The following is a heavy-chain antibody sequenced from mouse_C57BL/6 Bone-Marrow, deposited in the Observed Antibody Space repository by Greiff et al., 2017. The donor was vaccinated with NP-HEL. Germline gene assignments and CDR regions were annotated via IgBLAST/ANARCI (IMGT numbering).Heavy chain of an antibody. J-gene: IGHJ2*01. CDR1: GYTFTNYW. Sequence: QVQLKESGAELVRPGTSVKMSCKASGYTFTNYWIGWAKQRPGHGLEWIGDIYPGGGYTNYNEKFKGKATLTADKSSSTAYMQFSSLTSEDSAIYYCAREGFYYPFDYGGQGTTLTVSS. V-gene: IGHV1-63*01. CDR2: IYPGGGYT. D-gene: IGHD2-1*01. CDR3: AREGFYYPFDY.